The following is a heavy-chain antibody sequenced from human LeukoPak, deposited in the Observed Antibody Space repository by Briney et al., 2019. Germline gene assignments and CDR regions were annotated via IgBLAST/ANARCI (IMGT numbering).Heavy chain of an antibody. CDR2: ISSSGRLM. V-gene: IGHV3-11*01. CDR1: GFTFSDYY. CDR3: ARDTNNGLDV. D-gene: IGHD1-14*01. Sequence: GGSLRLSCAASGFTFSDYYITWIRQAPGKGLEWVSHISSSGRLMQYADSVKGRFTITRDNAQNFMSLQMNSLKPEDTAVYYCARDTNNGLDVWGRGTTVTVSS. J-gene: IGHJ6*02.